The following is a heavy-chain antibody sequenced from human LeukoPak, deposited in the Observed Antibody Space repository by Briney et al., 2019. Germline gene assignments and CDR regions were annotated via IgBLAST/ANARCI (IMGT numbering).Heavy chain of an antibody. V-gene: IGHV3-74*01. J-gene: IGHJ4*02. CDR1: GFTFSSYW. CDR2: ISTDGSST. Sequence: LTGGSLRLSCAASGFTFSSYWMHWVRQAPGKGLVWVSLISTDGSSTRYADSVKGRFTISRDNAKNTLYVQMNSLRAEDTAVYYCARGGSGSSYLVHIWGQGTLVTVSS. D-gene: IGHD1-26*01. CDR3: ARGGSGSSYLVHI.